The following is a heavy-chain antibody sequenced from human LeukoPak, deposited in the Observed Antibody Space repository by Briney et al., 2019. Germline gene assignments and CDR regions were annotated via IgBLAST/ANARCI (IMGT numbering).Heavy chain of an antibody. Sequence: ASVKVSCKASGYTFTSYYMHWVRQAPGQGLEWMGIINPSGGSTSYAQKFQGRVTMTTDTSTSTAYMELRSLRSDDTAVYYCARVLAAAGGFDYWGQGTLVTVSS. V-gene: IGHV1-46*01. CDR1: GYTFTSYY. CDR3: ARVLAAAGGFDY. D-gene: IGHD6-13*01. J-gene: IGHJ4*02. CDR2: INPSGGST.